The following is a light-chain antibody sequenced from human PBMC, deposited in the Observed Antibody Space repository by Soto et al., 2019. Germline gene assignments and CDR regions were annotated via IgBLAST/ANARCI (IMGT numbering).Light chain of an antibody. CDR3: QQSYSTPWT. Sequence: DIKMTQSPSSLSASVGDRVTITCRASQSISSYLNLYQQKPGKAPKVLIYAASSLQSGVPSRFSGSGSGTDFTLTISSLQPEDFATYYCQQSYSTPWTFGQGTKVDIK. J-gene: IGKJ1*01. CDR1: QSISSY. V-gene: IGKV1-39*01. CDR2: AAS.